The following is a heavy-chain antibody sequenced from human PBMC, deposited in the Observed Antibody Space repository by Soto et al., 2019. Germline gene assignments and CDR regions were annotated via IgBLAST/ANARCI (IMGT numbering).Heavy chain of an antibody. D-gene: IGHD3-16*01. CDR3: ARGPGGESAGWLDP. J-gene: IGHJ5*02. CDR2: IYTDGNT. CDR1: GFTVSSSH. Sequence: EVQLVDSGGALVQPGGSLRLSCAASGFTVSSSHMSWVRQAPGKGLEWVSVIYTDGNTFYADSVKGRFTMSRDNSKNRLWLQMNSLRTEVTAVYYWARGPGGESAGWLDPWGQGTLVTVSS. V-gene: IGHV3-66*01.